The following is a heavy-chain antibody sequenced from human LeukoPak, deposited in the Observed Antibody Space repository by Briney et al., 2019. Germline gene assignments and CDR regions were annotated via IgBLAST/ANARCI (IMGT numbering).Heavy chain of an antibody. D-gene: IGHD3-10*02. J-gene: IGHJ4*02. CDR1: GYTPTGYY. CDR2: VNPNSGGT. CDR3: ARDCSVTWTCGYFDN. Sequence: TVKASCKLSGYTPTGYYTEWVRHAPEQGLEWIGWVNPNSGGTSYAKRFEGRVTMPRDTSISTANMELSRLTSDDTAVYYCARDCSVTWTCGYFDNWGQGTLVTVSS. V-gene: IGHV1-2*02.